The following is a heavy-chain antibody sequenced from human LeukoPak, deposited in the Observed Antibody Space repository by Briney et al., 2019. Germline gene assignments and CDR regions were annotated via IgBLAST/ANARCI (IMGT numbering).Heavy chain of an antibody. CDR2: IKQDGSKK. CDR3: TRVGYIDEGVDY. D-gene: IGHD5-24*01. Sequence: GGSLRLSCVASGFPFSSYWMTWVRQAPGKGLEWVANIKQDGSKKSYVDSVKGRFTISRDNAKNSRYLQMNSLRAEDTAIYYCTRVGYIDEGVDYWGQGTLVTVSS. CDR1: GFPFSSYW. J-gene: IGHJ4*02. V-gene: IGHV3-7*04.